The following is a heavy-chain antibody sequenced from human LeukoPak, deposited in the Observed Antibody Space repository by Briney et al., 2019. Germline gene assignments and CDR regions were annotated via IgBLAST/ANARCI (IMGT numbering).Heavy chain of an antibody. CDR2: IKEEGTYT. V-gene: IGHV3-74*01. Sequence: GGSLRLSCAASGFTFSKYWMHWVRQTPGEGLVWVSRIKEEGTYTRYADSVKGRFTISRDNARNTVFLQMNSLRAEDTAVYYCARDFDMGITPGDDFDFWGQGTLVTVSS. CDR3: ARDFDMGITPGDDFDF. CDR1: GFTFSKYW. J-gene: IGHJ4*02. D-gene: IGHD3-9*01.